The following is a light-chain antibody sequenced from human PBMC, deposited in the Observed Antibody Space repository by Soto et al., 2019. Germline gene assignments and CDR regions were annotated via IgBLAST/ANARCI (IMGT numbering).Light chain of an antibody. V-gene: IGLV2-23*01. CDR2: EGS. CDR3: CSYAGSSTHV. Sequence: QSVLTQPASVSGSPGQSITISCTGTSSDVGNYNFVSWYQQHPGKAPKLMIYEGSKRPSGVSNRFSGSKSGNTASLTISGLQAEDEADYYCCSYAGSSTHVFGTGTKDTVL. J-gene: IGLJ1*01. CDR1: SSDVGNYNF.